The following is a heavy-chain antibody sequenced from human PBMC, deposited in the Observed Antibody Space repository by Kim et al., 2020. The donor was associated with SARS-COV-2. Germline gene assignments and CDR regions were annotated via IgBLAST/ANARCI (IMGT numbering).Heavy chain of an antibody. CDR2: INPYSGDT. J-gene: IGHJ4*02. CDR1: GYTFTGYY. CDR3: ARESRSTNCYKY. Sequence: ASVKVSCKTSGYTFTGYYIHWVRQAPGQGLEWMGWINPYSGDTDYAQKFQGRVTMTTDTSITTAYMDLSSLRSDDTAVYYCARESRSTNCYKYWGQGTLVTVSS. V-gene: IGHV1-2*02. D-gene: IGHD2-2*02.